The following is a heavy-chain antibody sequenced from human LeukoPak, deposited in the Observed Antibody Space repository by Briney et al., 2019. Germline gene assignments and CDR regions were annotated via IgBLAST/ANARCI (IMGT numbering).Heavy chain of an antibody. CDR1: GCTFSTSA. CDR2: IIGNGQQR. J-gene: IGHJ4*02. D-gene: IGHD3-22*01. CDR3: SKDGNYLDSCYFVIHFDH. Sequence: GGSPRHPCSPSGCTFSTSAMTWVRQLPGKGLEWVSTIIGNGQQRYYGDPVKGRFSVPRDNSKNPLYFQLASLTADASAPNYFSKDGNYLDSCYFVIHFDHWGQGTLVTVSS. V-gene: IGHV3-23*01.